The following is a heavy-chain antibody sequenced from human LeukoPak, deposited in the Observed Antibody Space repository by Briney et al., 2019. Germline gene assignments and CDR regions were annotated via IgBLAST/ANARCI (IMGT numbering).Heavy chain of an antibody. J-gene: IGHJ6*03. V-gene: IGHV3-23*02. Sequence: GESLILSCSAYGFTFRSYAMSWVRQAPGKGLGWLSSITGSGGNTYYVDSVKRSCRITRDNSKSTPYPQMNSLRAEDTAVYYCARMATFKITDYYYYYVDIWGKGTTVTVSS. D-gene: IGHD5-24*01. CDR2: ITGSGGNT. CDR3: ARMATFKITDYYYYYVDI. CDR1: GFTFRSYA.